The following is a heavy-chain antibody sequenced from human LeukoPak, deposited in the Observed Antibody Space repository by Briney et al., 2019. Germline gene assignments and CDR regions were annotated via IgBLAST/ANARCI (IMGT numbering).Heavy chain of an antibody. CDR2: IYYSGST. J-gene: IGHJ4*02. CDR3: ADLRGIVDY. D-gene: IGHD3-16*01. CDR1: GGSLSSSSYY. Sequence: SETLSLTCTVSGGSLSSSSYYWGWLRQPPGTGLEWIGSIYYSGSTYYNPSLKSRVTISVDTSKNQFSLKLSSVTAADTAVYYCADLRGIVDYWGQGTLVTVSS. V-gene: IGHV4-39*01.